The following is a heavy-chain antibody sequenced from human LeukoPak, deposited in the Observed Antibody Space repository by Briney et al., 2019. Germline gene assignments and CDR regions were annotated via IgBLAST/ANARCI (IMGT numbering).Heavy chain of an antibody. CDR2: IYYIGNT. J-gene: IGHJ5*02. V-gene: IGHV4-59*01. CDR1: GVSISSYY. Sequence: SETLSLTCTVPGVSISSYYWSWIRQPPGKGLEWLGYIYYIGNTNYNPSLKSRVTISVDTSKNQFSLKLTSVTAADTAVYYCARATSYYYGSGSYSWFDPWGQGTLVTVSS. CDR3: ARATSYYYGSGSYSWFDP. D-gene: IGHD3-10*01.